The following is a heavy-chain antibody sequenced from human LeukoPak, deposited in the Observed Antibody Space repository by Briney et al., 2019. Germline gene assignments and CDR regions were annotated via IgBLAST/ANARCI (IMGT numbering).Heavy chain of an antibody. CDR1: GGSFSGYY. CDR3: ARGNYYGSGTLGASDI. J-gene: IGHJ3*02. Sequence: SETLSLTCAVYGGSFSGYYWSWIRQPPGKGLEWIGEINHSGSTNYIPPLKSRVTISVDTSKNQFSLKLSSVTAADTAVYYCARGNYYGSGTLGASDIWGQGTMVTVSS. V-gene: IGHV4-34*01. D-gene: IGHD3-10*01. CDR2: INHSGST.